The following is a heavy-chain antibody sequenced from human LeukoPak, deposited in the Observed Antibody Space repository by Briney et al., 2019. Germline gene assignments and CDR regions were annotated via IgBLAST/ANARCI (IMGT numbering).Heavy chain of an antibody. CDR3: ARGWSHIAC. Sequence: GGSLRLSCAASGFIFSDYGMTWVRQAPGKGLEWVSSISSGSSRKNYADSVKGRFTISRDNAKNSLYLQMNSLRVEDTAVYYCARGWSHIACWAQGTLVTVSS. J-gene: IGHJ4*02. CDR1: GFIFSDYG. CDR2: ISSGSSRK. V-gene: IGHV3-21*01.